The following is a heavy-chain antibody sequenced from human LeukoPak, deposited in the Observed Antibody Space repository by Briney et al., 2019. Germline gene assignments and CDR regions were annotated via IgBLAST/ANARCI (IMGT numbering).Heavy chain of an antibody. V-gene: IGHV4-59*01. Sequence: PSETLSLTCSVSGDALSTYYWNWIRQIPGKGLEWIGYISYGTTDYNPSLKSRVTISVDTSKNEFSLRLTSVTAEDTAVYFCARDQAHSYGRYFDPWGQGTPVTDPS. CDR2: ISYGTT. CDR3: ARDQAHSYGRYFDP. J-gene: IGHJ4*02. CDR1: GDALSTYY. D-gene: IGHD5-18*01.